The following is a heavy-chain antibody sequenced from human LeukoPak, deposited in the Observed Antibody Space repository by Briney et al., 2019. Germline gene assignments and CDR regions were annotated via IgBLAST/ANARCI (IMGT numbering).Heavy chain of an antibody. V-gene: IGHV1-18*01. J-gene: IGHJ4*02. Sequence: GASVKVSCKASGYTFTNYGISWVRQAPGQGLGWMGWIIAYNGNTNYAQRLQDRVTMTTDTSTSTAYMELRSLRSDDTAVYYCARLLSDGYSPFDSWGQGTLVTVSS. CDR3: ARLLSDGYSPFDS. D-gene: IGHD5-24*01. CDR1: GYTFTNYG. CDR2: IIAYNGNT.